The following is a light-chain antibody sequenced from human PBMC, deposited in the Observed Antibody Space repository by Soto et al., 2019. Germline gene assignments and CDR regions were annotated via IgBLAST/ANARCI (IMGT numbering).Light chain of an antibody. Sequence: EIVLTQSPVTLSVSPGERATLSCRASQSVRSNLAWYQQKPGQAPRLLIYLASTRATGIPDRFSGSGSGTDFTLTISRLEPEDFAVYYCQQYGSSRTFGQGTKVDI. CDR2: LAS. CDR3: QQYGSSRT. J-gene: IGKJ1*01. CDR1: QSVRSN. V-gene: IGKV3-20*01.